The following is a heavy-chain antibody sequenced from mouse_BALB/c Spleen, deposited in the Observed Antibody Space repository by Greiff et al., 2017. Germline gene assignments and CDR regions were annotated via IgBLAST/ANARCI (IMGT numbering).Heavy chain of an antibody. CDR3: ARSITTATGY. CDR2: INPYNDGT. CDR1: GYTFTSYV. D-gene: IGHD1-2*01. J-gene: IGHJ2*01. V-gene: IGHV1-14*01. Sequence: EVKLVESGPELVKPGASVKMSCKASGYTFTSYVMHWVKQKPGQGLEWIGYINPYNDGTKYNEKFKGKATLTSDKSSSTAYMELSSLTSEDSAVYYCARSITTATGYWGQGTTLTVSS.